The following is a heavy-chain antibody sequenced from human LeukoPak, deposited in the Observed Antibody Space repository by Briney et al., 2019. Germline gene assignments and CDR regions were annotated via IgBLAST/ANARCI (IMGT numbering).Heavy chain of an antibody. J-gene: IGHJ6*03. CDR1: GGTFSSYA. CDR2: IIPIFGTA. D-gene: IGHD1-1*01. CDR3: ARGPGYNWNDDPSYYYYIDV. Sequence: SVKVSCKASGGTFSSYAISWGRQAPGQGLEWRGGIIPIFGTANYAQNFQGRVTITTDESTSTAYMELSSLRSEDTAVYYCARGPGYNWNDDPSYYYYIDVWGKATTVTVSS. V-gene: IGHV1-69*05.